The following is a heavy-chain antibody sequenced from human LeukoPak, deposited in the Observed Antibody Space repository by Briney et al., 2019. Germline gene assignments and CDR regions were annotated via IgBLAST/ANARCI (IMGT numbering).Heavy chain of an antibody. V-gene: IGHV1-18*01. CDR2: ISGYNGNT. Sequence: ASVKVSCKASGYTFTSYGINWVRQAPGQELEWMGWISGYNGNTNYVQRLQGRVTMTTDTSTSTAYMELRSLRADDTAVYYCAGPLSGSGSYSFDYWGQGTLVTVSS. J-gene: IGHJ4*02. CDR3: AGPLSGSGSYSFDY. CDR1: GYTFTSYG. D-gene: IGHD3-10*01.